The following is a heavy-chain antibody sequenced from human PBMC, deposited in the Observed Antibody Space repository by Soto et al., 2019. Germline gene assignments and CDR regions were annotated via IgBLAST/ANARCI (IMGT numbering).Heavy chain of an antibody. CDR1: GFTFSNYG. Sequence: PRGSLRLSCAASGFTFSNYGMHWVRQAPGKGLEWVAFIWYDGGNKYYAESVKGRFTISRDNSKNTLYLQMNSLRAEDTAVYYCARDGDVNTGFGKDYWGQGTLVTVSS. CDR3: ARDGDVNTGFGKDY. V-gene: IGHV3-33*01. D-gene: IGHD3-16*01. J-gene: IGHJ4*02. CDR2: IWYDGGNK.